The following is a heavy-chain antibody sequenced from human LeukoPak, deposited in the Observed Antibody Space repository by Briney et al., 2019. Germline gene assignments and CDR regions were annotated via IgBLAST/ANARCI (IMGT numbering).Heavy chain of an antibody. D-gene: IGHD1-26*01. Sequence: PSETLSLTCTVSGGSISSSSYYWGWIRQPPGKGLEWIGSIYYSGSTYYNPSLKSRVTISVDTSKNQFSLKLSSVTAADTAVYYCAKNSGSYYNALDIWGQGTMVTVSS. CDR1: GGSISSSSYY. CDR3: AKNSGSYYNALDI. J-gene: IGHJ3*02. V-gene: IGHV4-39*07. CDR2: IYYSGST.